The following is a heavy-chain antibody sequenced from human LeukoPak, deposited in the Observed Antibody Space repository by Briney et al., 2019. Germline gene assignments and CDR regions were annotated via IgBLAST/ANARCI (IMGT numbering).Heavy chain of an antibody. CDR1: GFTFSRYS. J-gene: IGHJ4*02. Sequence: GGSLRLSSAVSGFTFSRYSMNWVRQAPTKGREGVSSISRSSYYIYYAHSVKGRFTISRDNAKNSLYLQMNSLRAEDTAVYYCARPLERRLIHYFDFWGPGTLVTVSS. CDR2: ISRSSYYI. D-gene: IGHD6-25*01. CDR3: ARPLERRLIHYFDF. V-gene: IGHV3-21*01.